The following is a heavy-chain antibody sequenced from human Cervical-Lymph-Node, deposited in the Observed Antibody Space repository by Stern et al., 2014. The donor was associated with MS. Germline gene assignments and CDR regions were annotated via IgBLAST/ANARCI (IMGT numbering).Heavy chain of an antibody. J-gene: IGHJ4*02. CDR2: IYPYDSDT. CDR1: GYSFTIYY. V-gene: IGHV5-51*01. CDR3: ARHVQGFDY. Sequence: VQLVQSGAEVKKPGESLKISCKLSGYSFTIYYIAWVRQMPGKGLEWMGVIYPYDSDTTYSPSFQGQVTISADKSITTAYLQWSILRASDTAMYYCARHVQGFDYWGQGTLVTVSS.